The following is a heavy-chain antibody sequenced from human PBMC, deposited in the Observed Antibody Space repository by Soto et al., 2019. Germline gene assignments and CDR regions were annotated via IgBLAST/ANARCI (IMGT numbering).Heavy chain of an antibody. CDR3: ARAGMYYDILTGYYTPHYFDY. D-gene: IGHD3-9*01. V-gene: IGHV4-30-4*01. J-gene: IGHJ4*02. CDR1: GGSISSGDYY. CDR2: IYYSGST. Sequence: PSETLSLTCTVSGGSISSGDYYWSWIRQPPGKGLEWIGYIYYSGSTYYNPSLKSRVTISVDTFKNQFSLKLSSVTAADTAVYYCARAGMYYDILTGYYTPHYFDYWGQGTLVTVSS.